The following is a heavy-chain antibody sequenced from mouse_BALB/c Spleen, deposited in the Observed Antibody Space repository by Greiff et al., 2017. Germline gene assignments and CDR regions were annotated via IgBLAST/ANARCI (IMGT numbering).Heavy chain of an antibody. Sequence: VPPKGAGAELVRPGALVKLSCKASGFNIKGFYMPRVEQRPEQGLEWIGWIDPENGNTIYDPKFQGKASITADTSSNTAYLQLSSLTSEDTAVYYCARGVYYYGNAMDYWGQGSSVTVSS. CDR1: GFNIKGFY. CDR3: ARGVYYYGNAMDY. D-gene: IGHD1-1*01. V-gene: IGHV14-1*02. J-gene: IGHJ4*01. CDR2: IDPENGNT.